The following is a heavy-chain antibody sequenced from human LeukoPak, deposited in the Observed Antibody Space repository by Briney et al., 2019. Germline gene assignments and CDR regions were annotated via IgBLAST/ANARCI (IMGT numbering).Heavy chain of an antibody. J-gene: IGHJ5*02. CDR1: GGSFSSYY. D-gene: IGHD5-24*01. CDR2: IYYSGST. CDR3: AKSLRDGYKIGSFDP. Sequence: SETLSLTCTVYGGSFSSYYWSWIRQPPGKGLEWIGYIYYSGSTNYNPSLKSRVTISVDTSKNQFSLKLSSVTAADTAVYYCAKSLRDGYKIGSFDPWGQGTLVTVSS. V-gene: IGHV4-59*01.